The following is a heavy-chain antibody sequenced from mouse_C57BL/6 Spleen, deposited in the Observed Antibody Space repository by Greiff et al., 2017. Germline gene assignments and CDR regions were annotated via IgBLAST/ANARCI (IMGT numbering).Heavy chain of an antibody. J-gene: IGHJ2*01. CDR1: GYSITSGYY. Sequence: EVKLVESGPGLVKPSQSLSLTCSVTGYSITSGYYWNWIRQFPGNKLEWMGYISYDGSNNYNPSLKNRISITRDTSKNQFFLKLNSVNTEDTATYYCAREGYDYGVDYWGQGTTLTVSS. CDR3: AREGYDYGVDY. D-gene: IGHD2-4*01. V-gene: IGHV3-6*01. CDR2: ISYDGSN.